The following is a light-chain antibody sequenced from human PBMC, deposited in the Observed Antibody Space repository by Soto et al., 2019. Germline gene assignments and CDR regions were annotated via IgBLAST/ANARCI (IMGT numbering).Light chain of an antibody. Sequence: QSALTQPASVSGSPGQSITISCTGTSSDVGSYNLVSWYQQHPGKAPKLMIYEVSKRPSGVSNRFSGSKSGNTASLTISGLQAEDAADYYCCSYAGSSTPSYVFGTGTKVTVL. J-gene: IGLJ1*01. V-gene: IGLV2-23*02. CDR1: SSDVGSYNL. CDR3: CSYAGSSTPSYV. CDR2: EVS.